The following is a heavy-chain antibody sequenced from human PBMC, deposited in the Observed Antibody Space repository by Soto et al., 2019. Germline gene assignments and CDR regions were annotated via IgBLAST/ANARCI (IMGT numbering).Heavy chain of an antibody. CDR1: GSSIGSGGW. Sequence: SEALALACTVSGSSIGSGGWWSWVRQPPGKGLEWIAEIFHDGNTNYSPSLKSRVTISVDKSQNQFSLNVYSVTAADTAVYYCARHEGWTGPDQWGQGTLVTVS. CDR2: IFHDGNT. CDR3: ARHEGWTGPDQ. D-gene: IGHD2-8*02. J-gene: IGHJ5*02. V-gene: IGHV4-4*02.